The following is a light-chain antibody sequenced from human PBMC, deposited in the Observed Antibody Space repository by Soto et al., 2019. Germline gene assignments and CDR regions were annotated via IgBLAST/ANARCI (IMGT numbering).Light chain of an antibody. J-gene: IGLJ2*01. CDR1: SSDVGGYNY. V-gene: IGLV2-11*01. Sequence: QSVLTQPRSVSGSPGPSVTISCTGTSSDVGGYNYVSWYQQHPGKAPELMIYDVSKRPSGVPERFSGSKSDNTASLTISGLQAEDEADYSCCSYGGTYTFVVFGGGTKLTVL. CDR2: DVS. CDR3: CSYGGTYTFVV.